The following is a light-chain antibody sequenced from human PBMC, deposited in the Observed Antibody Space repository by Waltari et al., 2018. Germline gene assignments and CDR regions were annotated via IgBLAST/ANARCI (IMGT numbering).Light chain of an antibody. Sequence: SYVLTQPASVSVAPGNTATIACGGNNLERKSVQWYQQKPGQTPVAVILHDTERHSGISGRFSGSNAGSTATLTLRWVEAGDAADYYCRVSGSDSGHPVFGGGTTLAVL. J-gene: IGLJ3*02. CDR2: HDT. V-gene: IGLV3-21*04. CDR1: NLERKS. CDR3: RVSGSDSGHPV.